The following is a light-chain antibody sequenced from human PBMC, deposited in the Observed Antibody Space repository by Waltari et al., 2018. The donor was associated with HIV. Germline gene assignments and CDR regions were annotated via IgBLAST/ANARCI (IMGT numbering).Light chain of an antibody. CDR2: TAS. J-gene: IGKJ2*01. V-gene: IGKV1-39*01. Sequence: DIQMTQSPSSLSASVGDRVTITCRASQSITNFLNWYQQKPGKAPNLLIYTASSLQSGVPSRFSGSGSGTDFTLTISSLQYEDFATYYCQHSYRTPFTFGPGTKLEIK. CDR1: QSITNF. CDR3: QHSYRTPFT.